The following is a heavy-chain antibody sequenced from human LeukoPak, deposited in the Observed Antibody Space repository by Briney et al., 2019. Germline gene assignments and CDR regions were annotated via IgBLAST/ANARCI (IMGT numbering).Heavy chain of an antibody. CDR3: ARLYSYYYDSSGADDY. J-gene: IGHJ4*02. Sequence: GESVKFSCKPSGYRFLSYWIAWVRQMPGKGLEWMGIIYPGGSDTRYSPSFQGQVTMSVDKSIDTAYLQWSSLKASDTAMYYCARLYSYYYDSSGADDYWGQGTLVTVSS. CDR2: IYPGGSDT. CDR1: GYRFLSYW. D-gene: IGHD3-22*01. V-gene: IGHV5-51*01.